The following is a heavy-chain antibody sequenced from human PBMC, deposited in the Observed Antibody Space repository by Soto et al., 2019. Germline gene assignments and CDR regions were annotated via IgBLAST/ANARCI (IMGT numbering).Heavy chain of an antibody. V-gene: IGHV1-18*01. D-gene: IGHD3-3*01. J-gene: IGHJ6*02. CDR3: ARDAAYNEFWGGVMELYSYNMDV. CDR2: ISANNGDT. CDR1: VYNFANYG. Sequence: QFQLVQSEAEVKKPGASLKVSGRASVYNFANYGISWVRQAPGQGLEWMGWISANNGDTKYAQKVQGRVTMTADTSTMTAYLDMWRLRSEDTSVYYCARDAAYNEFWGGVMELYSYNMDVWGQVTTVTV.